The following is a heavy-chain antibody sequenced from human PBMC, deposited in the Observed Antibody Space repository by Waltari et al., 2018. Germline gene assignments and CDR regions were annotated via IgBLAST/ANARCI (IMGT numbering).Heavy chain of an antibody. J-gene: IGHJ4*02. Sequence: QLQLPQSGPGLVQPSETLSLTRAVSGYAMHRNYWWKWVRQPPGKGREWIGQIHGSGSTNYNPSLESRVTVSIDTSNNQFSLKVSYATAADTAVYYCARDRGRGLYLDSWGQGTLVTVSP. CDR1: GYAMHRNYW. CDR3: ARDRGRGLYLDS. CDR2: IHGSGST. D-gene: IGHD2-15*01. V-gene: IGHV4-4*02.